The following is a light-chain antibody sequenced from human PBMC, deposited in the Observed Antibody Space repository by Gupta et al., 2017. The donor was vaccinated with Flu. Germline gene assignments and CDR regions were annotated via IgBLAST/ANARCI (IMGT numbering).Light chain of an antibody. V-gene: IGKV2-28*01. J-gene: IGKJ4*01. CDR2: WGS. CDR3: KQYLQTNT. Sequence: DIVMPQSPVSLPVTPGEPASISCRSSQSRLHNNGFNYWHWELQKPGQSPQLLIYWGSKRACGGTGGFCGCAEFTEYTRKSSIGEDEAGGGYYYKQYLQTNTFGRGTXLEI. CDR1: QSRLHNNGFNY.